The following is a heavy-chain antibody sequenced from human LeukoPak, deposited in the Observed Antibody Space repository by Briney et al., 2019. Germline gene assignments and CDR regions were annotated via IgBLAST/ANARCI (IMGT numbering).Heavy chain of an antibody. CDR2: ISYDGSNK. V-gene: IGHV3-30*18. J-gene: IGHJ4*02. CDR1: GFTFSSYG. Sequence: GRSLRLSCAASGFTFSSYGMHWVRQAPGKGLEWVAVISYDGSNKYYADSVKGRFTISRDNSKNTLYLQMNSLRAEDTAVYYCAKADCSSTSCPDYWGQGTLVTVS. D-gene: IGHD2-2*01. CDR3: AKADCSSTSCPDY.